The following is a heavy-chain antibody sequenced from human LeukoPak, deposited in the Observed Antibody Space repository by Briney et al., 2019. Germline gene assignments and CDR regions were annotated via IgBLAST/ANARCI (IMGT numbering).Heavy chain of an antibody. D-gene: IGHD3-10*01. CDR2: ISSAGDA. J-gene: IGHJ6*02. Sequence: GGSLRLSCAASGFTLSSYGMHWVRQVTGKGLEWVSSISSAGDAYYPDSVKGRFTISRENGKNSLYLQMNSLGAGDTAVYYCAREPPYGSGSHEAYAMDVWGQGTTVTVSS. V-gene: IGHV3-13*01. CDR1: GFTLSSYG. CDR3: AREPPYGSGSHEAYAMDV.